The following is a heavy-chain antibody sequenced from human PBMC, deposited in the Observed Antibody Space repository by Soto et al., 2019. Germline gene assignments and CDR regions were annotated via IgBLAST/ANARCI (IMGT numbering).Heavy chain of an antibody. Sequence: EVQLLESGGGLVQPGGSLRLSCAASGFTFSSYAMTWVRQAPGKGLDWVSAISGSGGSTYYAASLKGRFTISRDNSKNTLYLQMNSLTAADAAVYYCAKGPATFYYYGMDVWAKGPRSPSP. CDR1: GFTFSSYA. CDR2: ISGSGGST. CDR3: AKGPATFYYYGMDV. V-gene: IGHV3-23*01. J-gene: IGHJ6*02.